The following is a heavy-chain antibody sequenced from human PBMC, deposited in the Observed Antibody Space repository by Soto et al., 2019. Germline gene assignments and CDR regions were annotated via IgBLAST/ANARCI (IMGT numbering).Heavy chain of an antibody. CDR1: GFTFSNAW. V-gene: IGHV3-15*07. D-gene: IGHD2-15*01. CDR2: IKSKTDGGTT. Sequence: GGSLRLSCAASGFTFSNAWMNWVRQAPGKGLEWVGRIKSKTDGGTTDYAAPVKGRFTISRDDSKNTLYLQMNSLKTEDTAVYYCTTAVVATTAYYYYYYGMYVWSQGTTVTVSS. J-gene: IGHJ6*02. CDR3: TTAVVATTAYYYYYYGMYV.